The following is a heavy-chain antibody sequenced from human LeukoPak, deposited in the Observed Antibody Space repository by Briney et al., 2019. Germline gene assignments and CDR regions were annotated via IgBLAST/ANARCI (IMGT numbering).Heavy chain of an antibody. CDR1: KFTFSDYW. V-gene: IGHV3-7*04. J-gene: IGHJ4*02. Sequence: GGSLRLSCAASKFTFSDYWMTWVRQAPGKGLEWVATIKQDGEAKHYVDSVKVRFTISRDNAKNSLYLQMNSLRAEDTAVYYCARDFSNGDYEEILDYWGQGTLVTVSS. CDR2: IKQDGEAK. D-gene: IGHD4-17*01. CDR3: ARDFSNGDYEEILDY.